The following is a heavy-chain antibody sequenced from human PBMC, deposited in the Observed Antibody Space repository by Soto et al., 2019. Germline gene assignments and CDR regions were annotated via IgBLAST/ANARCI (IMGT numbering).Heavy chain of an antibody. V-gene: IGHV3-23*01. Sequence: GGSLRLSCAASGFSFGSYALSWVRQAPGKGLEWVSTISGSDGKTFYADSVKGRFSISRDTSQSTLYLQMNSLRADDTAMYYCARWSYLDYWGQGTRVTAS. D-gene: IGHD3-3*01. CDR1: GFSFGSYA. CDR2: ISGSDGKT. J-gene: IGHJ4*02. CDR3: ARWSYLDY.